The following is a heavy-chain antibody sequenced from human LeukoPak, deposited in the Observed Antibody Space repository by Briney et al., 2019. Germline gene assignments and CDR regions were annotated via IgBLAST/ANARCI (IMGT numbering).Heavy chain of an antibody. CDR1: GGTFRSYA. Sequence: SVKVSCKASGGTFRSYAITWVRQAPGQGLEWMGGIIPIFGTANYARKFQDRVTITADESTSTAYMELSSLRSEDTAVYYCARDVRHRYCSSISCYWGWLDPWGQGTLVTVSS. V-gene: IGHV1-69*13. D-gene: IGHD2-2*01. CDR3: ARDVRHRYCSSISCYWGWLDP. J-gene: IGHJ5*02. CDR2: IIPIFGTA.